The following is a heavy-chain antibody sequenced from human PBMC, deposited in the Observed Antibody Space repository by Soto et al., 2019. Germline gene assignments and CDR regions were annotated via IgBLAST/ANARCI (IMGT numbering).Heavy chain of an antibody. CDR3: ATERGGVPAAMFSYYGMDV. D-gene: IGHD2-2*01. V-gene: IGHV3-9*01. CDR1: GGSFSPNY. CDR2: ISWNSGSI. Sequence: LSLTCTISGGSFSPNYWAWIRQPPGKGLEWVSGISWNSGSIGYADSVKGRFTISRDNAKNSLYLQMNSLRAEDTALYYCATERGGVPAAMFSYYGMDVWGQGTTVTVSS. J-gene: IGHJ6*02.